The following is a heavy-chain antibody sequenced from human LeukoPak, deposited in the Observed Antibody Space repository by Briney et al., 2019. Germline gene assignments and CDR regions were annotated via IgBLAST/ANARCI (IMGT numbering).Heavy chain of an antibody. CDR1: GFTFSSYW. Sequence: PGGSLRLSCAASGFTFSSYWMSWVRQSPGGGLEWVANIKQDGSEKHYADSVRGRFTTSRDNAENSLYLQMNSLRDDDTAEYYCVRFYGSGSYYDFDYWGQGTLVTVSS. J-gene: IGHJ4*02. D-gene: IGHD3-10*01. CDR2: IKQDGSEK. V-gene: IGHV3-7*01. CDR3: VRFYGSGSYYDFDY.